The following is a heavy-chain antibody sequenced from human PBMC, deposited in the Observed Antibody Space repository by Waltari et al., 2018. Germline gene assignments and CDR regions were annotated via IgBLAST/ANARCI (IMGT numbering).Heavy chain of an antibody. CDR1: GFTFSNAW. D-gene: IGHD2-15*01. CDR2: IISKTDGGTT. Sequence: EVQLVESGGGLVKPGGSLRLSCAASGFTFSNAWMSWVRQAPGKGLEWVGRIISKTDGGTTDYAAPVKGRFTISRDDSKNTLYLQMNSLKTEDTAVYYCTTDLLVVVVAATPSGWFDPWGQGTLVTVSS. J-gene: IGHJ5*02. CDR3: TTDLLVVVVAATPSGWFDP. V-gene: IGHV3-15*01.